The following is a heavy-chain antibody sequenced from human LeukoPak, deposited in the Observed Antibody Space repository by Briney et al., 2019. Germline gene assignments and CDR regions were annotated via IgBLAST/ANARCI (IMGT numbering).Heavy chain of an antibody. Sequence: SETLSLTCTVSGGSISSGGYYWSWIRQHPGKGLEWIGYIYYSGSTYYNPSLKSRATISVDTSKNQFSLKLSSVTAADTAVYYCAREYSSSWYSYLNYWGQGTLVTVSS. CDR1: GGSISSGGYY. CDR2: IYYSGST. J-gene: IGHJ4*02. D-gene: IGHD6-13*01. V-gene: IGHV4-31*03. CDR3: AREYSSSWYSYLNY.